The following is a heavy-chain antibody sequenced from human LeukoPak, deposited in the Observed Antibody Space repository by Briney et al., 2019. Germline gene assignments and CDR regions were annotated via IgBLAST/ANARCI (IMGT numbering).Heavy chain of an antibody. J-gene: IGHJ6*02. V-gene: IGHV3-7*04. CDR2: IKHDGSEK. CDR1: GFTFRIYW. CDR3: ARDYFYPMDV. Sequence: GGSLRLSCEASGFTFRIYWMSWVRQAPGKGLEWVANIKHDGSEKYYVDSVKGRFTISRDNAKNSLYLQMNSLRAEDTAVYYCARDYFYPMDVWGQGTTITVSS.